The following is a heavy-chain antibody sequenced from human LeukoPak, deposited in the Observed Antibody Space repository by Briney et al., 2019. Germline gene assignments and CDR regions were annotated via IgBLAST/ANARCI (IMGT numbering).Heavy chain of an antibody. CDR1: GFTFSSYA. CDR2: ISGSGGST. J-gene: IGHJ4*02. CDR3: AKWGDDFWSGYYGY. V-gene: IGHV3-23*01. Sequence: GGSLRLSCAASGFTFSSYAMSLVRRAPGKGLEWVSAISGSGGSTYYADSVKGRFTISRDNSKNTLYLQMNSLRAEDTAVYYCAKWGDDFWSGYYGYWGQGTLVTVSS. D-gene: IGHD3-3*01.